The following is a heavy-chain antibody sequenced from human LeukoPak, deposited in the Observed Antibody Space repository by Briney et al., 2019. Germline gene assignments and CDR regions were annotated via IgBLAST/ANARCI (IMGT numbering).Heavy chain of an antibody. J-gene: IGHJ5*02. CDR2: ISYDGSNK. D-gene: IGHD6-19*01. CDR1: GFTFSSYA. V-gene: IGHV3-30-3*01. Sequence: GGSLRLSCAASGFTFSSYAMHWVRQAPGKGLEWVAIISYDGSNKYYADSVKGRFTVSRDNSKNTLYLQMNSLRAEDTAVYYCAKGEYSSGWRSWFDPWGQGTLVTVSS. CDR3: AKGEYSSGWRSWFDP.